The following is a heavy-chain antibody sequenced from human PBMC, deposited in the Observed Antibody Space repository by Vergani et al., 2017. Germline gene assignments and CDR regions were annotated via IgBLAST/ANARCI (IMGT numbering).Heavy chain of an antibody. Sequence: QVQLQESGPGLVKPSQTLSLTCTVSGGSISSGDYYWSWIRQPPGKGLEWIGYIYYSGSTYYNPSLKSRVTISVDTSKNQFSLKLSSVTAADTAVYYCARVRAAADYYYYYYYMDVWGKGTTVTVSS. J-gene: IGHJ6*03. CDR2: IYYSGST. CDR1: GGSISSGDYY. D-gene: IGHD6-13*01. V-gene: IGHV4-30-4*01. CDR3: ARVRAAADYYYYYYYMDV.